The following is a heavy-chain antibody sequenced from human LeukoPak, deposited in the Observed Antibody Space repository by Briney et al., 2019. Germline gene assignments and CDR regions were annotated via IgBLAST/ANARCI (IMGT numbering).Heavy chain of an antibody. CDR2: TYYRSKWFS. J-gene: IGHJ3*02. D-gene: IGHD1-26*01. CDR3: ARGSGSYYAFDI. Sequence: ASQTLSLTRAISGDSVSSNSATWNWIRQSPSRGLEWLGRTYYRSKWFSDYAVSVKSRTTSNPDTSKNQLSLQLNSVTPEDTAVYYCARGSGSYYAFDIWGQGTMVTVSS. CDR1: GDSVSSNSAT. V-gene: IGHV6-1*01.